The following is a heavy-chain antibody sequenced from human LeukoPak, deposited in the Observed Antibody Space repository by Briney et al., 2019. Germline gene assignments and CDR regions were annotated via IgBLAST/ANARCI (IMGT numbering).Heavy chain of an antibody. CDR3: ARDSRSHCGTDACYGPYFDY. D-gene: IGHD2-2*01. V-gene: IGHV3-48*01. Sequence: GGSLRLSCEASGFSISAYSMSWVRQAPGKGLEWISYIRSSSTTIYYADSVKGRFTISRDNAENSMYLQMNSLRVDDTAVYFCARDSRSHCGTDACYGPYFDYWGQGTLVAVSS. CDR2: IRSSSTTI. CDR1: GFSISAYS. J-gene: IGHJ4*02.